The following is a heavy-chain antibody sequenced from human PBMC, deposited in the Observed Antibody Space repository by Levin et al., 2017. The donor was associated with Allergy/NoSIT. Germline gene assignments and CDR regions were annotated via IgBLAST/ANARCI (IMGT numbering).Heavy chain of an antibody. CDR1: GGSISNYY. Sequence: SETLSLTCAVSGGSISNYYWSWIRQSAGKGLEWIGRIHIGGSTKYNPSLNSRVTMSVDTSKNQLSLNLSSVTAADTAIYYCARDVYDSTGYTTFYYYGLDVWGQGTTVTVSS. D-gene: IGHD3-22*01. CDR3: ARDVYDSTGYTTFYYYGLDV. CDR2: IHIGGST. J-gene: IGHJ6*02. V-gene: IGHV4-4*07.